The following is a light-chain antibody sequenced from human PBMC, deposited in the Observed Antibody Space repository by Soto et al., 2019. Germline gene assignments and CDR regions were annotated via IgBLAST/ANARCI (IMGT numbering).Light chain of an antibody. Sequence: QSALTQPASVSGSPGQSITISCTGTSSDIGAFDYVSWYQQHPGKAPKLIIYEVFHRPSGVSSRFSGSKSDNTASLTISRLQTEDESEYYCSSFSTGDTLVFGSGTKLTVL. CDR2: EVF. CDR3: SSFSTGDTLV. V-gene: IGLV2-14*01. J-gene: IGLJ1*01. CDR1: SSDIGAFDY.